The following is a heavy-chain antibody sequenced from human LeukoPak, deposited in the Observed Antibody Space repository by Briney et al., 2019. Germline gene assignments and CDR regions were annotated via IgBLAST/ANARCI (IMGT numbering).Heavy chain of an antibody. CDR2: IYHSGST. V-gene: IGHV4-38-2*02. Sequence: SETLSLTCTVSGYSISSGYYWGWIRQPPGKGLEWIGSIYHSGSTYYNPSLKSRVTISVDTSKNQFSLKLSSVTAADTAVYYCARRHGGIDYWGQGTLVTVSS. CDR1: GYSISSGYY. D-gene: IGHD4-23*01. J-gene: IGHJ4*02. CDR3: ARRHGGIDY.